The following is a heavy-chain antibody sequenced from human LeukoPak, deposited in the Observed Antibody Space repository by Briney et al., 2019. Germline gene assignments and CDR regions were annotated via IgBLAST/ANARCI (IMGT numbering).Heavy chain of an antibody. CDR2: INHSGST. D-gene: IGHD2-2*01. CDR3: ARETLPGQLLQGISHYFDY. J-gene: IGHJ4*02. Sequence: SEILSLTCAVYGGSFSGYYWSWIRQPPGKGLEWIGEINHSGSTNYNPSLKSRVTISVDTSKNQFSLKLSSVTAADTAVYYCARETLPGQLLQGISHYFDYWGQGTLVTVSS. CDR1: GGSFSGYY. V-gene: IGHV4-34*01.